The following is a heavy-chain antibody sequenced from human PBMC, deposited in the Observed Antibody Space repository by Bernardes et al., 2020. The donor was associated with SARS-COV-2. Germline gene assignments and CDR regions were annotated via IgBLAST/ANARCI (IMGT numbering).Heavy chain of an antibody. Sequence: GGSLRLSRAASGFTFSNDWMSWVRQAPGKGLEWVGRIKSKTDGGTTDYAAPVKGRFTISRDDSKNMIYLQMNSLKIEDTGVYYCTQVGQYDFWTGYYIHTWGQGTLVTVSA. V-gene: IGHV3-15*01. CDR3: TQVGQYDFWTGYYIHT. CDR2: IKSKTDGGTT. J-gene: IGHJ5*02. CDR1: GFTFSNDW. D-gene: IGHD3-3*01.